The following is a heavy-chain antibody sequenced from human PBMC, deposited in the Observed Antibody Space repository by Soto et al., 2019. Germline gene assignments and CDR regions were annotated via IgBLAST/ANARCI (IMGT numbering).Heavy chain of an antibody. D-gene: IGHD3-10*01. V-gene: IGHV3-74*01. CDR3: ARGGFSGSGTYIQGGW. CDR1: GFTFSNYW. Sequence: EVQLVESGGGLVQPGGSLRLSCAASGFTFSNYWMHWVRQAPGKGLVWVSRIKSDGSSISYADSVKGRFTISRDNSRNTLYLQMKRPRAEDTDVYSCARGGFSGSGTYIQGGWWGYGNLVNVSS. CDR2: IKSDGSSI. J-gene: IGHJ2*01.